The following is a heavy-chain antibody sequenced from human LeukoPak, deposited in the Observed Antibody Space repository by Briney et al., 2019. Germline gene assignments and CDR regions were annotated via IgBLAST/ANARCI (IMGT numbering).Heavy chain of an antibody. Sequence: LRLSCAASGFTFSSYAMSWIRQHPGKGLEWIGYIYYSGSTYYNPSLKSRVTISVDTSKNQFSLKLSSVTAADTAVYYCARELSCSGGSCYYFDYWGQGTLVTVSS. D-gene: IGHD2-15*01. V-gene: IGHV4-31*02. CDR3: ARELSCSGGSCYYFDY. J-gene: IGHJ4*02. CDR2: IYYSGST. CDR1: GFTFSSYA.